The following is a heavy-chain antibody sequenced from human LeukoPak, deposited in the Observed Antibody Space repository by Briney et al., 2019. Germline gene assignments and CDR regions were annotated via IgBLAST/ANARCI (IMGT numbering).Heavy chain of an antibody. Sequence: SVKVSCKASGGTFSSYAISWVRQAPGQGLEWMGGIIPIFGTANYAQKFQGRVTITADESTSTAYMELSSLRSEDTAVYYCARIGVVTSPPEYYFDYWGQGTQVTVSS. D-gene: IGHD3-3*01. V-gene: IGHV1-69*13. J-gene: IGHJ4*02. CDR3: ARIGVVTSPPEYYFDY. CDR1: GGTFSSYA. CDR2: IIPIFGTA.